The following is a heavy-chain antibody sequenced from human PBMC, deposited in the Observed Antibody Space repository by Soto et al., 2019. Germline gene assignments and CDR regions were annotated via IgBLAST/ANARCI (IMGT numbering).Heavy chain of an antibody. V-gene: IGHV3-30-3*01. CDR3: ARGANWNYEDYYGMDV. Sequence: PGESLRLSCAASGFTFSSYAMHWVRQAPGKGLEWVAVISYDGSNKYYADSVKGRFTISRDNSENTLYLQMNSLRAEDTAVYYCARGANWNYEDYYGMDVWGQGTTVTVSS. J-gene: IGHJ6*02. D-gene: IGHD1-7*01. CDR1: GFTFSSYA. CDR2: ISYDGSNK.